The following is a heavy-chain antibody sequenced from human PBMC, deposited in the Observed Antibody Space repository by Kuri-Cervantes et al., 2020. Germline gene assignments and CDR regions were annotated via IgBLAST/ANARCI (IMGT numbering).Heavy chain of an antibody. CDR1: GFTFSSYA. D-gene: IGHD6-13*01. Sequence: GESLKISCAASGFTFSSYAMHWVRQAPGKGLEWVAVISYDGSNKYYADSVKGRFTISRDNSKNTLYLQMNSLRAEDTAVYYCAKEGLWNSSSWYVYYYYYGMDVWGQGTTVTVSS. V-gene: IGHV3-30-3*01. CDR3: AKEGLWNSSSWYVYYYYYGMDV. CDR2: ISYDGSNK. J-gene: IGHJ6*02.